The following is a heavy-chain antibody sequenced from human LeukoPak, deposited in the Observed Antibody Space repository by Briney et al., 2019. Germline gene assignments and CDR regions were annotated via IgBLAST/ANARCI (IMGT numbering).Heavy chain of an antibody. CDR3: TFPHMVRGVNN. CDR1: GFIFSTYA. D-gene: IGHD3-10*01. CDR2: ISGSGGST. J-gene: IGHJ4*02. V-gene: IGHV3-23*01. Sequence: QSGGSLRLSCAASGFIFSTYAMSWVRQAPGKGLEWVSGISGSGGSTYYADSVKGRFTISRDNSRITLFLQMNSLRAEDTAVYYCTFPHMVRGVNNWGEGTLVSVST.